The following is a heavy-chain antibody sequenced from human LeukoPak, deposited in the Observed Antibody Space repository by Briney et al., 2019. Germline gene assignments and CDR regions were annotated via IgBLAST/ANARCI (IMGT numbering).Heavy chain of an antibody. CDR3: TRDLPVPSLVRGIIISGLIDY. Sequence: KPGGSLTLSCEASGFPFSSISTNWVRQAPGKGREWVSSISPDGETTYHADSVKGRFTTTRDNAKSSLYLQMNSLRAEDTALYYCTRDLPVPSLVRGIIISGLIDYWGQGTLVTVSS. CDR2: ISPDGETT. J-gene: IGHJ4*02. V-gene: IGHV3-21*06. CDR1: GFPFSSIS. D-gene: IGHD3-10*01.